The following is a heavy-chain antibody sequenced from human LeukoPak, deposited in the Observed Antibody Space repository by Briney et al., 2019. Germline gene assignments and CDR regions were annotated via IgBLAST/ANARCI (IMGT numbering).Heavy chain of an antibody. CDR1: GFTLSSYS. CDR2: ISSSSSTI. J-gene: IGHJ4*02. CDR3: SRGQGKYRTLHY. V-gene: IGHV3-48*02. D-gene: IGHD6-6*01. Sequence: GGSLRPFCAASGFTLSSYSMNWVRQAPGKGLEWVSYISSSSSTIYYADSVKGRFTISRDNAKNSLYLQMNSLRDEDTAVYYCSRGQGKYRTLHYWGQGTLVTVSS.